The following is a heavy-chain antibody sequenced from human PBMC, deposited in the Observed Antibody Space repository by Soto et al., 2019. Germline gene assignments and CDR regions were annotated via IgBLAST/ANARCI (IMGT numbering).Heavy chain of an antibody. J-gene: IGHJ6*02. CDR1: GFTFSSYA. CDR3: ARDGRSGWWYYYGMDV. D-gene: IGHD6-19*01. Sequence: QVQLVESGGGVVQPGRSLRLSCAASGFTFSSYAMHWVRQAPGKGLEWVAVISYDGSNKYYADSVKGRFTISRDNSKNXLDLEMNSLRAEDTAVYYCARDGRSGWWYYYGMDVWGQGTTVTVS. V-gene: IGHV3-30-3*01. CDR2: ISYDGSNK.